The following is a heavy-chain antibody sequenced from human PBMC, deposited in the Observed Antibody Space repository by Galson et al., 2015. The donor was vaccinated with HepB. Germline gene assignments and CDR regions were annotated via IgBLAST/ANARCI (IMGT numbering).Heavy chain of an antibody. CDR2: TYYRAKWYS. CDR3: AKVSGTIYYYGMDV. Sequence: CAISGDSVSNNNAAWNWIRPSPLRGLEWLGRTYYRAKWYSDYGVSVKGRITIKPDTSKNQFSLQLSSVTPEDTAVYYCAKVSGTIYYYGMDVWGQGTTVAVSS. V-gene: IGHV6-1*01. D-gene: IGHD6-13*01. J-gene: IGHJ6*02. CDR1: GDSVSNNNAA.